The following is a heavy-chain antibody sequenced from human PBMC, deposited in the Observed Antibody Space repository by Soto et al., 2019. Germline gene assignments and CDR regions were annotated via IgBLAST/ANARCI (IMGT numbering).Heavy chain of an antibody. Sequence: EVQLVESGGGLVQPGGSLRLSCAASGFTFSSYSMNWVRQAPGKGLEWVSYISSSSRLYYADSVKGRFSISRDNSKNSLYLQIIRLSDEATAVYYCVRDWSTLALSDSFDFWGQGTMVTVSS. CDR3: VRDWSTLALSDSFDF. CDR2: ISSSSRL. J-gene: IGHJ3*01. CDR1: GFTFSSYS. D-gene: IGHD3-16*02. V-gene: IGHV3-48*02.